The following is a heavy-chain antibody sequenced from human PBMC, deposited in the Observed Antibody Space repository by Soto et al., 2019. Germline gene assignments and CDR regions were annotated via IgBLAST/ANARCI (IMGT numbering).Heavy chain of an antibody. Sequence: PGGSLRLSCVASGLTFGSRAMTWVRQAPGEGLQWVSTITDTGGDAKYADSVRGRFVTSRDNSKKTLYLQMNSLTAEDSAMYYCARGSTDSYPGSRIFDFWGRGTLVTVSS. V-gene: IGHV3-23*01. CDR1: GLTFGSRA. CDR2: ITDTGGDA. D-gene: IGHD3-10*01. CDR3: ARGSTDSYPGSRIFDF. J-gene: IGHJ4*02.